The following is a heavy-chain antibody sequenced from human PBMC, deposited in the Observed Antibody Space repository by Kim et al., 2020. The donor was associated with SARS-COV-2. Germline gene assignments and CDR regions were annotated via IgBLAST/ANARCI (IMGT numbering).Heavy chain of an antibody. J-gene: IGHJ6*02. CDR1: GFTFSDYY. D-gene: IGHD2-2*01. Sequence: GGSLRLSCAASGFTFSDYYMSWVRQAPGKGLEWVSYISGSGTTIYYADSVKGRFTISRDNAKNSLYLQMNSLRAEDTAVYYCARRAAVGVPAALYSGYYYDMEVWGQGTTVTVSS. CDR3: ARRAAVGVPAALYSGYYYDMEV. V-gene: IGHV3-11*01. CDR2: ISGSGTTI.